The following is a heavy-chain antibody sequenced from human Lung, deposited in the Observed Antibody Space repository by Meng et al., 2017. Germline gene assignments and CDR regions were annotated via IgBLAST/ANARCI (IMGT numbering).Heavy chain of an antibody. J-gene: IGHJ3*02. V-gene: IGHV3-21*01. CDR2: ISSSSTYI. CDR1: GFTFSSYR. Sequence: GESLKISCAASGFTFSSYRMHWVRQAPGKGLEWVSSISSSSTYIYYADSVKGRFTISRDNAKNSLYLQMNSLRDEDTAVYYCARYPRFDSSGGDTFDIWGQGTMVTVSS. CDR3: ARYPRFDSSGGDTFDI. D-gene: IGHD3-22*01.